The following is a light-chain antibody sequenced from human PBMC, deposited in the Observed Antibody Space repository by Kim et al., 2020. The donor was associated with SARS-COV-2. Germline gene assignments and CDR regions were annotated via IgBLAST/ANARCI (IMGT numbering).Light chain of an antibody. J-gene: IGLJ2*01. CDR1: KLGDKY. Sequence: GSPGQTASITCSGDKLGDKYACWYQQKPGQSPVLVIYHDSKRPSGIPERFSGSNSGNTATLTISGTQAMDEADYYCQAWDSRTVVFGGGTQLTVL. CDR2: HDS. V-gene: IGLV3-1*01. CDR3: QAWDSRTVV.